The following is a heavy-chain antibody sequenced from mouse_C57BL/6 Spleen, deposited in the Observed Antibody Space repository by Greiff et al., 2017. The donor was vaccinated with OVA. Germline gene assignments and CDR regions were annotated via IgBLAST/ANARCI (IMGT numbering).Heavy chain of an antibody. CDR2: IRSKSNNYAT. J-gene: IGHJ3*01. V-gene: IGHV10-1*01. Sequence: EVKLMESGGGLVQPKGSLKLSCAASGFSFNTYAMNWVRQAPGKGLEWVARIRSKSNNYATYYAASVKDRFTISRDDSESMLYLQMNNLKTEDTAMYYCVRDDYDWFAYWGQGTLVTVSA. D-gene: IGHD2-4*01. CDR3: VRDDYDWFAY. CDR1: GFSFNTYA.